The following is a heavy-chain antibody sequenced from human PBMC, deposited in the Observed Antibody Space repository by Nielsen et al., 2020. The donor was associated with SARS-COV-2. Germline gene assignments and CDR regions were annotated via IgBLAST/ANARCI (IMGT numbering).Heavy chain of an antibody. D-gene: IGHD2-2*02. Sequence: GGSLRLSCEASGFTFSSYSMNWVRQAPGKGLEWVSSISSSSSYIYYADSVKGRFTISRDNAKNSLYLQMNSLRAEDTAVYYCARVAEGYCSSTSCYTGAYYYYYMDVWGKGTTVTVSS. CDR2: ISSSSSYI. CDR3: ARVAEGYCSSTSCYTGAYYYYYMDV. J-gene: IGHJ6*03. CDR1: GFTFSSYS. V-gene: IGHV3-21*01.